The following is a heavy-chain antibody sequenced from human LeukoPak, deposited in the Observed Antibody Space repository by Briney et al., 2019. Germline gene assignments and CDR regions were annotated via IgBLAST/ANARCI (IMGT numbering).Heavy chain of an antibody. Sequence: SETLSLTCTVSGGSISSYYWSWIRQPPGKGLEWIGYIYTSGSTNYNPSLKSRVTISVDTSKNQFSLKLSSVTAADTAVYYCARLGYSSGWYGVNYYYYYYMDVWGKGTTVTVSS. J-gene: IGHJ6*03. D-gene: IGHD6-19*01. CDR3: ARLGYSSGWYGVNYYYYYYMDV. V-gene: IGHV4-4*09. CDR1: GGSISSYY. CDR2: IYTSGST.